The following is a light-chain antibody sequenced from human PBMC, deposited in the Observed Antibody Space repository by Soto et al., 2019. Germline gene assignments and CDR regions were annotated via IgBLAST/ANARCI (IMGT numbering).Light chain of an antibody. J-gene: IGKJ1*01. Sequence: DIHFTESPSSLSASVGDRVSITCRASQSISNYLSWYQQMPGKAPKLLIYAASSLQVGVPSRFSGSGSGSGTAFTLTISSLQLEDFATYYCQQTYSAPWTFGQGTKVDIK. CDR1: QSISNY. CDR2: AAS. CDR3: QQTYSAPWT. V-gene: IGKV1-39*01.